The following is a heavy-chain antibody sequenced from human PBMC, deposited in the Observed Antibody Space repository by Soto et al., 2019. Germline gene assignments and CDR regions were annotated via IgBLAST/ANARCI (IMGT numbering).Heavy chain of an antibody. J-gene: IGHJ4*02. D-gene: IGHD4-17*01. Sequence: QVQLVQSGADVKKPGSSVKVSCKASGGTFTNYAISWVRQAPGQGLEWMGGISPIVGTTHYAQKFQGRVTITADESSSTAYMELSRLRSEDTAMYYCARLGPHDDGGNHFDYWGQGSMVTVSS. V-gene: IGHV1-69*01. CDR2: ISPIVGTT. CDR1: GGTFTNYA. CDR3: ARLGPHDDGGNHFDY.